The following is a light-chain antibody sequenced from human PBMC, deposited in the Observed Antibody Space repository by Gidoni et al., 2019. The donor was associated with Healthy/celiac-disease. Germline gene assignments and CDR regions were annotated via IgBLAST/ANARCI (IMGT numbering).Light chain of an antibody. Sequence: NFMLTQPHAVSESPGKTVTISCTRSRGSIASNYVQWYQQRPGSAPTTVIYEDNQRPAGVPDRFSGSIDSSSNSASLTISGLKTEDEADYYCQSYDSSISGVVFGGGTKLTVL. CDR3: QSYDSSISGVV. CDR1: RGSIASNY. J-gene: IGLJ2*01. CDR2: EDN. V-gene: IGLV6-57*03.